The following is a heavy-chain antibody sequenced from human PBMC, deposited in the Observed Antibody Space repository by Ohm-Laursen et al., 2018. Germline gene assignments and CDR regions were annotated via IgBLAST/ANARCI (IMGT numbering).Heavy chain of an antibody. Sequence: GSLRLSCTASGFSFSTYSMNWVRQAPGKGLEWVSHVSGSGYTKYYGDSVKGRFTISRDNAENSLYLQMNSLRAEDTAVYYCAREELESSGWADWGQGTLVTVSS. CDR2: VSGSGYTK. CDR1: GFSFSTYS. J-gene: IGHJ4*02. CDR3: AREELESSGWAD. D-gene: IGHD6-19*01. V-gene: IGHV3-48*01.